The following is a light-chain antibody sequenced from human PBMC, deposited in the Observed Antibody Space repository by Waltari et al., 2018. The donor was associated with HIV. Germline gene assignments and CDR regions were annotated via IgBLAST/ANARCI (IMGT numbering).Light chain of an antibody. Sequence: QAGLTQPPSLSKDLRQTATLTCTGDKNNVDHQGAAWLKHRQGHPPKLLFYRNNNRPSGMPDRFSAFRSGNTASLNISGLLADDEADYFCAAWDTSLGGWVFGGGTQLTVL. CDR3: AAWDTSLGGWV. V-gene: IGLV10-54*04. CDR1: KNNVDHQG. CDR2: RNN. J-gene: IGLJ3*02.